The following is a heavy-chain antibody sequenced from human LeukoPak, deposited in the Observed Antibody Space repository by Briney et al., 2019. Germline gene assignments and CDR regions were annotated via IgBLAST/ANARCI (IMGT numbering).Heavy chain of an antibody. D-gene: IGHD2-15*01. J-gene: IGHJ4*02. Sequence: GGSLRLSCAASGFTFDDYAMHWVRQAPGKGLEWVSGISWNSGSIGYADSVKGRFTISRDNAKNSLYLQMNGLRVEDTAVYYCGRGWAVDFWGQGTLVTVSS. CDR1: GFTFDDYA. CDR2: ISWNSGSI. V-gene: IGHV3-9*01. CDR3: GRGWAVDF.